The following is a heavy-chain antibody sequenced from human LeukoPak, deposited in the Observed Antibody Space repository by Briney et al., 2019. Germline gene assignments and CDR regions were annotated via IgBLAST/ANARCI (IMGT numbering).Heavy chain of an antibody. V-gene: IGHV3-48*01. D-gene: IGHD2-21*02. J-gene: IGHJ5*02. CDR1: GFTFSSYS. CDR3: ARAGGGDPFDP. CDR2: ISSSSSTI. Sequence: GGSLRLSCAASGFTFSSYSMNWVRQAPGKGLEWVSYISSSSSTIYYADSVKARFTISRDNAKNSLYLQMNSLRAEDTAVYYCARAGGGDPFDPWGQGTLVTVSS.